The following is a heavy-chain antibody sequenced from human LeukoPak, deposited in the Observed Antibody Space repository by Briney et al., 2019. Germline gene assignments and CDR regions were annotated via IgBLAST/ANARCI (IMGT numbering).Heavy chain of an antibody. J-gene: IGHJ4*02. Sequence: GGSLRLSCAASGFTFNSYIMNWVRQAPGKGLEWVSSISSSSSYIYYADSVKGRFTISRDNAKNSLYLQMNGLRVEDTAVYYCAGLGGTVTWDYWGQGTLVTVSS. CDR3: AGLGGTVTWDY. V-gene: IGHV3-21*04. CDR2: ISSSSSYI. D-gene: IGHD4-17*01. CDR1: GFTFNSYI.